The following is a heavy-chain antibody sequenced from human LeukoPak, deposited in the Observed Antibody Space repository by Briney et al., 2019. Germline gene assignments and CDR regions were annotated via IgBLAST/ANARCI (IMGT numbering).Heavy chain of an antibody. CDR3: ARGDYFDDSASPVDY. D-gene: IGHD2/OR15-2a*01. CDR2: ISSSSGTI. Sequence: GGSLRLSCAASGFTFSSYSMNWVRQAPGKGLEWVSYISSSSGTILYADSVKGRFTISRDNAKNSLYLQMNSLRPEDTAVYYCARGDYFDDSASPVDYWGQGTLVTVSS. CDR1: GFTFSSYS. V-gene: IGHV3-48*01. J-gene: IGHJ4*02.